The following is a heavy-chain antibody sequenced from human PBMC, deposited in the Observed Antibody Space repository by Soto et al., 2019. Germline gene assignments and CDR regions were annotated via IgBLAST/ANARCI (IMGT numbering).Heavy chain of an antibody. CDR3: ARDWYCSGGSCQDLFDY. CDR1: GYTFTRYG. J-gene: IGHJ4*02. D-gene: IGHD2-15*01. Sequence: ASVNVSCKASGYTFTRYGVSWVRQAPGQGHEWKGWVSSYTANARYAQKLQGRVTMTTDTSTSTTYMELRSLRSDDTAVYYCARDWYCSGGSCQDLFDYWGQGTLVTVSS. CDR2: VSSYTANA. V-gene: IGHV1-18*01.